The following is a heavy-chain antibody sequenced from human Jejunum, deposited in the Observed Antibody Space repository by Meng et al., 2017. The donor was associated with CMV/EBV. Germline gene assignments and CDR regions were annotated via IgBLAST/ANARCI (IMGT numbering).Heavy chain of an antibody. CDR2: ISHSGAT. D-gene: IGHD1-14*01. J-gene: IGHJ2*01. CDR1: GVSISSSYHY. Sequence: QVQLQESVPGLVKPSETLSLSCTGSGVSISSSYHYWAWVRHSPGKGLEWIGSISHSGATYYTPSLTSRLTMSVDTSKNQFSLKLSFVTAADTAVYYCAKDVNPLNWFFDVWGRGTLVTVSS. V-gene: IGHV4-39*07. CDR3: AKDVNPLNWFFDV.